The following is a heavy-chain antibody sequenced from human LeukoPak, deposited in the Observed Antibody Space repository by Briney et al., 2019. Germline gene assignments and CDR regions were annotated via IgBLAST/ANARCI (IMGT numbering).Heavy chain of an antibody. Sequence: GGSLRLSCAASGFTFSSYWMSWVRQAPGKGLEWVANIKQDGSEKYYVDSVKGRFTISRDNAKKSLYLQMNSLRAEDTAVYYCARDIVVVPAAGYYYYGMDVWGQGTTVTVSS. CDR1: GFTFSSYW. J-gene: IGHJ6*02. D-gene: IGHD2-2*01. CDR2: IKQDGSEK. CDR3: ARDIVVVPAAGYYYYGMDV. V-gene: IGHV3-7*04.